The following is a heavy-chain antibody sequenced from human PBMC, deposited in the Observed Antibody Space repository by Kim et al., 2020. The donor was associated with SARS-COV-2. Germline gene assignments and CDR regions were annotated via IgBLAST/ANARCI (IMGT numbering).Heavy chain of an antibody. CDR1: GFTFDDYG. D-gene: IGHD5-12*01. J-gene: IGHJ5*02. CDR3: ASDGATENWFDP. CDR2: INWNGAST. V-gene: IGHV3-20*01. Sequence: GGSLRLSCAASGFTFDDYGMSWVRQAPGKGLEWVAGINWNGASTGYADSVKGRVTISRDNAKNSLYLQMNSLRVEDTALYHCASDGATENWFDPWGQGTLVSVSS.